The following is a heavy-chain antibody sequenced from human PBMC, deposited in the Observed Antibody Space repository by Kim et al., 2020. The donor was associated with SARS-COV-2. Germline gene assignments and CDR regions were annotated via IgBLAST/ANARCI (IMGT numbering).Heavy chain of an antibody. CDR3: TRDTGYCSGGSCYFACYYYGMDV. D-gene: IGHD2-15*01. Sequence: GGSLRLSCTASGFTFGDYAMSWFRQAPGKGLEWVGFIRSKAYGGTTEYAASVKGRFTISRDDSKSIAYLQMNSLKTEDTAVYYCTRDTGYCSGGSCYFACYYYGMDVWGQGTTVTVSS. J-gene: IGHJ6*02. CDR1: GFTFGDYA. CDR2: IRSKAYGGTT. V-gene: IGHV3-49*03.